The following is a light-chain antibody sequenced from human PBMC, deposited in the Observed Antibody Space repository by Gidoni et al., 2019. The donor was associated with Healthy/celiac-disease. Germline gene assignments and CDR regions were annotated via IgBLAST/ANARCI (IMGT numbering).Light chain of an antibody. CDR3: QQYDNLPLT. CDR1: QDISNY. CDR2: DAS. V-gene: IGKV1-33*01. J-gene: IGKJ4*01. Sequence: DIQMTQSPSSLSASVGDRFTITCQASQDISNYLNWYQQKPGKAPELLIYDASNLETGVPSRVSGSGSGTDCTFTISSLQAEDIATYYCQQYDNLPLTFGGGTKVEIK.